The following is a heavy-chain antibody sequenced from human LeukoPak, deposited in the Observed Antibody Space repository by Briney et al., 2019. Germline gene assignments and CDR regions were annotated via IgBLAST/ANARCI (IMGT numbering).Heavy chain of an antibody. V-gene: IGHV4-34*01. Sequence: SETLSLTCAVSGGSFSGYYWSWIRQPPGKGLEWIGEINHSGSTNYNPSLKSRATISVDTSKNQFSLKLSSVTAADTAVYYCARGRMDYYGSGSSKRQFDYWGQGTLVTVSS. J-gene: IGHJ4*02. CDR3: ARGRMDYYGSGSSKRQFDY. D-gene: IGHD3-10*01. CDR2: INHSGST. CDR1: GGSFSGYY.